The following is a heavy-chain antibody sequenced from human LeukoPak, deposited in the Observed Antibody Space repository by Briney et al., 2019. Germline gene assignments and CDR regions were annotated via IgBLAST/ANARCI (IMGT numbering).Heavy chain of an antibody. D-gene: IGHD6-6*01. CDR2: ISGSGGST. CDR3: ARERDFSSSSGPIDY. CDR1: GFTLSSNG. Sequence: PGGSLRLPCAASGFTLSSNGMSWVRQAPGKGLEWVSAISGSGGSTYYADSVKGRFTISRDNSKNTLFLQMNSLRAEDTAVYYCARERDFSSSSGPIDYWGQGTLVTVSS. V-gene: IGHV3-23*01. J-gene: IGHJ4*02.